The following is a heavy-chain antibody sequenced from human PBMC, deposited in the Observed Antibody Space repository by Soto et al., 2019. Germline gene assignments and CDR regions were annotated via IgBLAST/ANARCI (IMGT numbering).Heavy chain of an antibody. Sequence: SETLSLTCTVSGGSISGYYWSWIRQPPGKGLEWIGYIYYSGSTNYSPSLKSRVTISLDTSKNQFSLKLTSVTAADTAVYFCARGRSGSYPFDYWGLGTLVTVSS. CDR1: GGSISGYY. V-gene: IGHV4-59*01. CDR3: ARGRSGSYPFDY. J-gene: IGHJ4*02. CDR2: IYYSGST. D-gene: IGHD1-26*01.